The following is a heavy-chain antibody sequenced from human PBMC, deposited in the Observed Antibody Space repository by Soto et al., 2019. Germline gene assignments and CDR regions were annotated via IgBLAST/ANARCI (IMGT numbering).Heavy chain of an antibody. V-gene: IGHV3-48*03. CDR1: GFTFSSHA. J-gene: IGHJ3*02. D-gene: IGHD2-15*01. Sequence: WGSLRVPSAAAGFTFSSHAMRRVRQAPGKGLEWVSAISSSGSTMYYAESVKGRFTISRDNAKNSLYLQMSSLRAEDTAVYYCARERTPDAFDIWGQGTMVTVSS. CDR2: ISSSGSTM. CDR3: ARERTPDAFDI.